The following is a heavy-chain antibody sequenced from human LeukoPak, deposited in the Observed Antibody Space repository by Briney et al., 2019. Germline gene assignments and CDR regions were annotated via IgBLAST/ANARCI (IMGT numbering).Heavy chain of an antibody. CDR2: IWPGDSDT. CDR1: GYSFTNYW. Sequence: GESLKISCKGSGYSFTNYWIAWVRQMPGKGLEWMGIIWPGDSDTRYSPSFQGQVTISADRSISTAYLQWSSLKASDTAMYFCAGRVGNRFDYWGQGTLVTVSS. J-gene: IGHJ4*02. D-gene: IGHD7-27*01. CDR3: AGRVGNRFDY. V-gene: IGHV5-51*01.